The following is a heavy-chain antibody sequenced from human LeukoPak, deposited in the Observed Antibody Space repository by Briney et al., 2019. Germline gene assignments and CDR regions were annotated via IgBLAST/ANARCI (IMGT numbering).Heavy chain of an antibody. CDR3: ARGAGYGWWFDP. D-gene: IGHD5-12*01. CDR2: ITPIFGTA. J-gene: IGHJ5*02. V-gene: IGHV1-69*13. CDR1: GGTFSSYA. Sequence: ASVKVSCTASGGTFSSYAISWVRQAPGQGLEWMGGITPIFGTANYAQKFQGRVTITADESTSTAYMELSGLRSDDTAVYYCARGAGYGWWFDPWGQGTLVTVSS.